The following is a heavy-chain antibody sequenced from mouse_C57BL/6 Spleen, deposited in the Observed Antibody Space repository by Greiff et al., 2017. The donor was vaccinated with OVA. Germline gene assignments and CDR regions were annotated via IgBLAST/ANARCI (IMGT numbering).Heavy chain of an antibody. CDR3: ERGSDPGGDD. CDR1: GYAFTSSW. V-gene: IGHV1-82*01. CDR2: IYPGDGDT. J-gene: IGHJ4*01. Sequence: QVQLLQSGPELVKPGASVKISCKASGYAFTSSWMNWVKQRPGKGLEWIGRIYPGDGDTNYNGKFKGKATLTADKSSSTAYMQLSSLTSEDSAVYYYERGSDPGGDDWGKGTSVTVSS.